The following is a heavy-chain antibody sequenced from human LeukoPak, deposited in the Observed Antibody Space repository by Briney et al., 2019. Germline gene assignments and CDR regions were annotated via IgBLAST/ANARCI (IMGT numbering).Heavy chain of an antibody. CDR1: GGSISSGDYY. J-gene: IGHJ5*02. Sequence: SDTLSLTCTVSGGSISSGDYYWSWIRQPPGKGLEWIAYMYYSGSTYYNPSPKSRVTMSADTSKNQLSLKLSSVTAADTAVYYCARPYYYDSRIDPWGQGILVTVSS. CDR3: ARPYYYDSRIDP. D-gene: IGHD3-22*01. V-gene: IGHV4-30-4*02. CDR2: MYYSGST.